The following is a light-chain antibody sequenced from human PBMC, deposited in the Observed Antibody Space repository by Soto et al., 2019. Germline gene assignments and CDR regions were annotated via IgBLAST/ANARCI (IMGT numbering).Light chain of an antibody. V-gene: IGLV2-14*01. Sequence: QSVLTQPASVSGSPGQSITISCTGSSSDIGAYNYVSWFQQYPGKAPKLIISEASNRPSGVSNRFSGSKSGTAASLTISGLQPEDQADYFCSSYSISTAYLFGTGTKV. J-gene: IGLJ1*01. CDR1: SSDIGAYNY. CDR2: EAS. CDR3: SSYSISTAYL.